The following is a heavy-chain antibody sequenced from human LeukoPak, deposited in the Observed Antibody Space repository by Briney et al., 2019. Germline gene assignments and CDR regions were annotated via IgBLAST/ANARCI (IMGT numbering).Heavy chain of an antibody. CDR1: GGSITSDVYY. CDR2: FYHSGNT. Sequence: SETLSLTCTVSGGSITSDVYYWNWIRQPPGKGLEWIGYFYHSGNTDYNPSLKSRVTISVDRSKNQFSLKPSSVTAADTAVYYCARDREVTYYDFWSDNKPVMGAFDIWGQGTMVTVSS. V-gene: IGHV4-30-2*01. D-gene: IGHD3-3*01. CDR3: ARDREVTYYDFWSDNKPVMGAFDI. J-gene: IGHJ3*02.